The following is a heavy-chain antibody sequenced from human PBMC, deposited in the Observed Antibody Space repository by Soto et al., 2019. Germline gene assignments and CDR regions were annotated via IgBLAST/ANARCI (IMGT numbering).Heavy chain of an antibody. CDR3: ARGRRKLSSSSGWFDP. D-gene: IGHD6-6*01. CDR1: GYTFTSYD. Sequence: ASVKVSCKASGYTFTSYDINWVRQATGQGLEWMGWMNPNSGNTGYAQKFQGRVTMTRNTSISTAYMELSSLRSEDTAVYYCARGRRKLSSSSGWFDPWGQGTLVTVSS. J-gene: IGHJ5*02. V-gene: IGHV1-8*01. CDR2: MNPNSGNT.